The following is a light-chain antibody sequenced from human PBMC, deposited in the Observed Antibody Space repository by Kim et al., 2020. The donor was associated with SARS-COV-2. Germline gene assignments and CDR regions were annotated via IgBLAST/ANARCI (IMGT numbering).Light chain of an antibody. V-gene: IGKV1-5*03. CDR1: QSIGDW. CDR3: LQYNNYPKT. Sequence: ASVGDRATITGRASQSIGDWLAWYHQTPGKAPKLLIYQSSTLQTGVPSRFSGSGSGTEFTLTISGLQTDDFGTYYCLQYNNYPKTFGQGTKVDIK. J-gene: IGKJ1*01. CDR2: QSS.